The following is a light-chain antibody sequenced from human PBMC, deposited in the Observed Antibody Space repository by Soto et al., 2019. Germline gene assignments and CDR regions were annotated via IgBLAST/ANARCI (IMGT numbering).Light chain of an antibody. CDR3: SSFTSSSNGSFV. Sequence: QSALTQPASVSGSPGQSITISCTGTSSDVGSYNYVSWYQHHPGKAPKLMISEVSNRPSGVSNRFSGSKSGNTASLTISGLQTEDEADYYCSSFTSSSNGSFVFGTGTKVTV. V-gene: IGLV2-14*01. CDR2: EVS. CDR1: SSDVGSYNY. J-gene: IGLJ1*01.